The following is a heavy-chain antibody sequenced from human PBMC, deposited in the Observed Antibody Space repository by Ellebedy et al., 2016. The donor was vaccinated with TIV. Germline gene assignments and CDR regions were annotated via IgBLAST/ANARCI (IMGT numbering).Heavy chain of an antibody. CDR1: GFTSANSW. J-gene: IGHJ5*02. D-gene: IGHD5-12*01. V-gene: IGHV3-7*01. CDR2: INHGGIEK. Sequence: GESLKISCAASGFTSANSWMSWVRQSPGKGLEWVANINHGGIEKYYVDSVKGRFTISRDSANSSLFLHMDNLRVEDTSVYYCVRYSGTHSLDRWGQGTLVTVSS. CDR3: VRYSGTHSLDR.